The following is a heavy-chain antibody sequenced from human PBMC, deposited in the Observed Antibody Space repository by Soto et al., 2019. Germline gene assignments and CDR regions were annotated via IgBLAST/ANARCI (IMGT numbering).Heavy chain of an antibody. D-gene: IGHD3-22*01. V-gene: IGHV3-11*01. Sequence: QVQLVESGGGLVKPGGSLRLSCTASGFTFSDYYMSWIRQAPVKGLEWVSYINGATTTIYYADSVKGRFTISRDNAKNSLYLEMNSLRAEDTAVYYCAREYYYDSSTYFGHFDYWGQGALVTVSS. J-gene: IGHJ4*02. CDR3: AREYYYDSSTYFGHFDY. CDR2: INGATTTI. CDR1: GFTFSDYY.